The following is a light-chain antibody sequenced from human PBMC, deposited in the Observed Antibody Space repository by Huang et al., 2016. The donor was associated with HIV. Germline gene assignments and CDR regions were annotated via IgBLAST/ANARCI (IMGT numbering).Light chain of an antibody. J-gene: IGKJ1*01. CDR2: VTS. Sequence: DIVLTQSPGTLSLSPGERATLSCRASQSLSSYSVAWYQQKAGQTPRLLIHVTSTRANGIPDRFSGSGSGAGFTLTISRLEPEDSAVYFCHHYGSPPWTFGQGTRVEIK. CDR3: HHYGSPPWT. CDR1: QSLSSYS. V-gene: IGKV3-20*01.